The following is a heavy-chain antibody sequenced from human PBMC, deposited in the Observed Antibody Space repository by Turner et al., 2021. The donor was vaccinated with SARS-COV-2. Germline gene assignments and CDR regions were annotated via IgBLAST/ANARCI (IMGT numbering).Heavy chain of an antibody. Sequence: QVQLVQSGAEVKKPGASVKVSCKASGYTFTTYAITWVRQAPGQGLEWMGWISAYNGNTNYAQKLQGRVTMTTDTSTSTAYMELRSLRSDDTAVYYCARVLLCGGGCYGVDYWGQGTLVTVSS. CDR2: ISAYNGNT. CDR3: ARVLLCGGGCYGVDY. J-gene: IGHJ4*02. CDR1: GYTFTTYA. V-gene: IGHV1-18*04. D-gene: IGHD2-21*01.